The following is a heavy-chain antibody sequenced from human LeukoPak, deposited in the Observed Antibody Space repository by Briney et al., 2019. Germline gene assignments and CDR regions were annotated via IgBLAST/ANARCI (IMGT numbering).Heavy chain of an antibody. J-gene: IGHJ6*03. CDR1: GGSISSYY. V-gene: IGHV4-59*01. CDR2: IYYSGST. Sequence: PSETLSLTCTVSGGSISSYYWSWIRQPPGKGLEWIGYIYYSGSTNYNPSPKSRVTISVDTSKNQFSLKLSSVTAADTAVYYCARSYSGSYYYYYMDVWGKGTTVTVSS. CDR3: ARSYSGSYYYYYMDV. D-gene: IGHD1-26*01.